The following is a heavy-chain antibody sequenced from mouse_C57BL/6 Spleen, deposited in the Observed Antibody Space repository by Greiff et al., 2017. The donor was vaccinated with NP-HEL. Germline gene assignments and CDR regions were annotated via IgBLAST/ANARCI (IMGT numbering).Heavy chain of an antibody. CDR1: GFTFSDHG. CDR2: ISSGSSTI. CDR3: ARPRGYGSSLDY. Sequence: EVKLVESGGGLVKPGGSLKLSCAASGFTFSDHGMHWVRQAPEKGLEWVAYISSGSSTIYYADTVKGRFTISRDNAKNTLFLQMTSLRSEDTAMYYCARPRGYGSSLDYWGQGTTLTVSS. D-gene: IGHD1-1*01. J-gene: IGHJ2*01. V-gene: IGHV5-17*01.